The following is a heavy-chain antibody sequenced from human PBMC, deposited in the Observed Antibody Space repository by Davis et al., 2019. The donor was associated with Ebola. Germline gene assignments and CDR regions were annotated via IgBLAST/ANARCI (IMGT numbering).Heavy chain of an antibody. CDR1: GGSISSSSYY. Sequence: PSETLSLTCTVSGGSISSSSYYWGWIRQPPGKGLEWIGSIYYSGSTYYNPSLKSRVTISVDTSKNQFSLKLSSVTAADTAVYYCARHFTQRYSSSWYGWGQGTLVTVSS. CDR3: ARHFTQRYSSSWYG. J-gene: IGHJ4*02. V-gene: IGHV4-39*01. CDR2: IYYSGST. D-gene: IGHD6-13*01.